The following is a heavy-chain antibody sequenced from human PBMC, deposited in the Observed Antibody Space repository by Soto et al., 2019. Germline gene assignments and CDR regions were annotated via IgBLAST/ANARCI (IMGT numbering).Heavy chain of an antibody. CDR3: ARGPPTSWYNWFDP. CDR2: INAGNGNT. Sequence: QVQLVQSGAEVKKPGASVKVSCKASGYTFTSYAMHWVRQAPGQRLEWMGWINAGNGNTKYSQKFQGRVTITRDTSASTAYMELRSLRSEDTAVYYCARGPPTSWYNWFDPWGQGTLVTVSS. J-gene: IGHJ5*02. V-gene: IGHV1-3*01. CDR1: GYTFTSYA.